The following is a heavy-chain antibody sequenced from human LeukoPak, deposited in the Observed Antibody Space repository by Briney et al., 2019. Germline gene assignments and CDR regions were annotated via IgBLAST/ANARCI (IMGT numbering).Heavy chain of an antibody. J-gene: IGHJ4*02. D-gene: IGHD1-26*01. CDR1: GYTFTGYY. Sequence: ASVKVSCKASGYTFTGYYMHWVRQAPGQGLEWMGWINPNSGGTNYAQKFQGRVTMTRDTPISTAYMELSRLRSDDTAVYYYARARNIVGATIDYWGQGTLVTVSS. CDR2: INPNSGGT. V-gene: IGHV1-2*02. CDR3: ARARNIVGATIDY.